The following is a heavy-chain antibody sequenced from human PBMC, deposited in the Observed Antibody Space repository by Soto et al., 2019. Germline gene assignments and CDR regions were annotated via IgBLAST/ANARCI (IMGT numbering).Heavy chain of an antibody. J-gene: IGHJ4*02. D-gene: IGHD1-26*01. CDR3: ARLGGSYAVPHFDY. CDR1: GGSISSNSYS. Sequence: SETLSLTCSVSGGSISSNSYSWGWIRQPPGKGLEWIATLYSDRDTYYNPSLKSRVTLSVDTSKNQFSLKLSSVTAADTAVYYCARLGGSYAVPHFDYWGQGTLVTVSS. CDR2: LYSDRDT. V-gene: IGHV4-39*07.